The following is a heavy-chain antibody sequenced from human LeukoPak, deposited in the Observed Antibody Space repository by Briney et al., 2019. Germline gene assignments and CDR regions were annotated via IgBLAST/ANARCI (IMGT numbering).Heavy chain of an antibody. Sequence: PGGSLRLSCAASGFTFSSYSMNWVRQAPGKGLEWVSSISSSSSYIYYADSVKGRFTISRDNAKNSLYLQMNSLRAEDTAVYYCARDLAGTWNFDYWGQGTLVTVSS. J-gene: IGHJ4*02. CDR1: GFTFSSYS. CDR3: ARDLAGTWNFDY. V-gene: IGHV3-21*01. CDR2: ISSSSSYI. D-gene: IGHD6-13*01.